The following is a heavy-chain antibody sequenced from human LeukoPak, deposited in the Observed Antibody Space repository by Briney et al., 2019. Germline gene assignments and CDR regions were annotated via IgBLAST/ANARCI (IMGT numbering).Heavy chain of an antibody. D-gene: IGHD6-13*01. CDR3: ASQVAAGTIDY. V-gene: IGHV4-34*01. Sequence: SETLSLTCAVYGGSFSGYYWSWIRQPPGKGLEWIGEINHSGSTNYNPSLKSRVTISVDTSKNQFSLKLSSVTAADTAVYYCASQVAAGTIDYWGQGTLVTVPS. CDR2: INHSGST. CDR1: GGSFSGYY. J-gene: IGHJ4*02.